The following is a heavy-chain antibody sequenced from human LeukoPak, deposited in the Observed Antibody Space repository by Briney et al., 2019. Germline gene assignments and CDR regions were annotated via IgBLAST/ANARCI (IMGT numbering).Heavy chain of an antibody. D-gene: IGHD5-18*01. CDR1: GGTFSSYA. CDR3: ARGTDTLDY. J-gene: IGHJ4*02. V-gene: IGHV1-69*13. Sequence: ASVKVSCKASGGTFSSYAINWVRQAPGQGLEWMGGIIPIFGTTNYAQKFQGRVTITAGDSTSTAYMELSSLRSDDTAVYYCARGTDTLDYWGQGTLVTVSS. CDR2: IIPIFGTT.